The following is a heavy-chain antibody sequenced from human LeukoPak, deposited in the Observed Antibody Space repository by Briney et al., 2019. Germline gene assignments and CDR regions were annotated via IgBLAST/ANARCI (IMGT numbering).Heavy chain of an antibody. D-gene: IGHD4-17*01. V-gene: IGHV4-61*02. CDR3: GYGDYIDAFDI. Sequence: SETLSLTCTVSGGSISSGSYYWSWIRQPAGKGLEWIGRIYTSGSTNYNPSLKSRVTISVDTSKNQFSLKLSSVTAADTAVYYCGYGDYIDAFDIWGQGTMVTVSS. J-gene: IGHJ3*02. CDR2: IYTSGST. CDR1: GGSISSGSYY.